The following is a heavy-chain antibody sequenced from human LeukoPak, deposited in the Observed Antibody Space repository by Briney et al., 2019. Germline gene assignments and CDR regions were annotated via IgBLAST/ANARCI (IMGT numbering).Heavy chain of an antibody. J-gene: IGHJ4*02. CDR3: ARGEGRGAKD. Sequence: PSETLSLTCAVYGGSFSGYYWSWIRQPPGKGLEWIGEINHSGSTNYNPSLKSRVTLSVGTSKNQSSLKLSSVIAADTGIYYRARGEGRGAKDWGQGTLLTVSS. CDR1: GGSFSGYY. CDR2: INHSGST. V-gene: IGHV4-34*01. D-gene: IGHD1-26*01.